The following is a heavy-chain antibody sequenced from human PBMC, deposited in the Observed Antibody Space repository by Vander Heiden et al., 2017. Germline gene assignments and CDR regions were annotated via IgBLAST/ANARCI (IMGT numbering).Heavy chain of an antibody. CDR3: SRELANCGGDCLHY. D-gene: IGHD2-21*02. V-gene: IGHV3-74*01. J-gene: IGHJ4*02. CDR1: GFTVSSYW. Sequence: EVQLVESGGGLVQPGGSLRLPCAASGFTVSSYWMHWVRQAPGKGLVWVSRINSDGSSTSYADSVKGRFTISRDNAKNTLYLQMNSLRAEDTAVYYCSRELANCGGDCLHYWGQGTLVTVSS. CDR2: INSDGSST.